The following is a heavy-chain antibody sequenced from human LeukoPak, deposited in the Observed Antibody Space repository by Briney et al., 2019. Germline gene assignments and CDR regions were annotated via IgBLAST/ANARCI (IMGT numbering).Heavy chain of an antibody. CDR1: GGSISSHY. CDR2: IYYSGST. CDR3: ARVGYCDSTDAFDI. V-gene: IGHV4-59*11. J-gene: IGHJ3*02. Sequence: NPSETLSLTCTVSGGSISSHYWSWIRQPPGKGLEWIGYIYYSGSTNYNPSLKSRVTISVDTSKNQFSLKLSSVTAADTAVYYCARVGYCDSTDAFDIWGQGTMVTVSS. D-gene: IGHD3-22*01.